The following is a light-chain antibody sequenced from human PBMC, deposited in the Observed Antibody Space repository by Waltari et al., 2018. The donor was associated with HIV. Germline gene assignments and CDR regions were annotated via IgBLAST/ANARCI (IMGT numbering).Light chain of an antibody. CDR2: KVS. CDR3: MQGTHSRPYT. J-gene: IGKJ2*01. CDR1: ESLVHSDGNTY. V-gene: IGKV2-30*02. Sequence: DVVMTQSPLSLPVTLGQPASISCRSSESLVHSDGNTYLTWFQQRPGQSPRPLIYKVSNRDSGVPDRFSGSGSGTDFTLKISRVEAEDVGVYYCMQGTHSRPYTFGQGTKLEIK.